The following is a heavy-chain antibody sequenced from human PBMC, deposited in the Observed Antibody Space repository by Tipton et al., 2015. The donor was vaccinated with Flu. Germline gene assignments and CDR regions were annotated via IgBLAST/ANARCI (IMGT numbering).Heavy chain of an antibody. D-gene: IGHD3-3*01. CDR2: IAYDGSSK. J-gene: IGHJ4*02. CDR1: GFSFNGHA. Sequence: SLRLSCAASGFSFNGHAAHWVRQAPGKGPEWVAVIAYDGSSKKYADSVKGRFTISRDDSKNLLYLQMNSLRAEDTAMYYCARSLLYQYDYFGYYSIDYWGQGTLVTVSS. V-gene: IGHV3-30*03. CDR3: ARSLLYQYDYFGYYSIDY.